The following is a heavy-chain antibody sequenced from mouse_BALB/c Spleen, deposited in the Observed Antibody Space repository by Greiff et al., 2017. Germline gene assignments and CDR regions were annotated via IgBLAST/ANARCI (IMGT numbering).Heavy chain of an antibody. J-gene: IGHJ4*01. CDR2: IDPANGNT. CDR1: GFNIKDTY. D-gene: IGHD2-3*01. V-gene: IGHV14-3*02. CDR3: ARDGYYESYAMHY. Sequence: VQLQQSGAELVKPGASVKLSCTASGFNIKDTYMHWVKQRPEQGLEWIGRIDPANGNTKYDPKFQGKATITADTSSNTAYLQLSSLTSEDTAVYYCARDGYYESYAMHYWGQGTSVTVSS.